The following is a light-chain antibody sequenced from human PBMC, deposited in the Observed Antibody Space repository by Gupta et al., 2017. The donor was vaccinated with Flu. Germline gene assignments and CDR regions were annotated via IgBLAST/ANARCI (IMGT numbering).Light chain of an antibody. CDR3: QQDDNDPYT. CDR2: DAS. V-gene: IGKV1-33*01. CDR1: QDISNY. Sequence: DIQMTQSPCSLSASVGDRVTITRQASQDISNYLNWYQQKPGKAPKLLIYDASNLETGVPSRFSGSGSGTEFTFTISSLQPEDIATYYCQQDDNDPYTFGQGTKLEIK. J-gene: IGKJ2*01.